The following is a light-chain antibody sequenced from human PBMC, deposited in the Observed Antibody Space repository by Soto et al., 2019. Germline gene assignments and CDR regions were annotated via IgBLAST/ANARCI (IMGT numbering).Light chain of an antibody. CDR2: DVS. CDR3: SSYTSSSSYV. J-gene: IGLJ1*01. CDR1: SSDVGGYNY. Sequence: QSALTQPASVSGSPGQSITISCTGTSSDVGGYNYVSWYQQHPGKAPKLMIYDVSNRPSGVSNRVSGSKSGNTASLTISGLQDEDEAAYYCSSYTSSSSYVFGPGTKVTVL. V-gene: IGLV2-14*01.